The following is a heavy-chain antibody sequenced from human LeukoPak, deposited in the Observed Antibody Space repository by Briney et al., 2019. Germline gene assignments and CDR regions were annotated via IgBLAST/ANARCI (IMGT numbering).Heavy chain of an antibody. CDR1: GFTFSSYW. V-gene: IGHV3-74*01. J-gene: IGHJ3*02. D-gene: IGHD3-9*01. CDR3: AREFSDILPGRSPKAFDI. CDR2: INSDGSST. Sequence: GGSLRLSCAASGFTFSSYWMHWVRQAPGKGLVWVSRINSDGSSTSYADSVKGRSTISRDNAKNTLYLQMNSLRAEDTAVYYCAREFSDILPGRSPKAFDIWGQGTMVTVSS.